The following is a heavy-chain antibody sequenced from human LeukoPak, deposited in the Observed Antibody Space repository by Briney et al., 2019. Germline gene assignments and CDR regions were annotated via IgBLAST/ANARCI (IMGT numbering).Heavy chain of an antibody. J-gene: IGHJ4*02. Sequence: SVKVSCKASGGTFSSYAISWVRQAPGQGLEWMGGIIPIFATANYAQKFQGRVTITADESASTAYMELSSLRSEDTAVYYCARGPITTRSHFDYWGQGTLVTVSS. D-gene: IGHD3-22*01. CDR1: GGTFSSYA. CDR3: ARGPITTRSHFDY. V-gene: IGHV1-69*13. CDR2: IIPIFATA.